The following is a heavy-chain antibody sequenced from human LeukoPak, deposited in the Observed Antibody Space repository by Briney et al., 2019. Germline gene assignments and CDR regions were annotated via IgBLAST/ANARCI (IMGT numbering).Heavy chain of an antibody. D-gene: IGHD1-26*01. J-gene: IGHJ6*02. CDR1: SASISSYD. CDR2: IYYSGST. CDR3: ARSRSGSYYYYGMDV. V-gene: IGHV4-59*01. Sequence: NPSETLSLTCSVSSASISSYDWSWLRQPPGKGLEGIGYIYYSGSTNYNPSLKSRVTMSVDTSKNQFPLKLSSVTAADTAVYFCARSRSGSYYYYGMDVWGQGTTVTVSS.